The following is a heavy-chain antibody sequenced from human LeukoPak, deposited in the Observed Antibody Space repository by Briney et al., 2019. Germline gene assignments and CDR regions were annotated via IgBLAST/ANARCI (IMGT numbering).Heavy chain of an antibody. CDR3: ARRQGSTLNFDY. CDR2: INAYNGNT. D-gene: IGHD3-10*01. J-gene: IGHJ4*02. V-gene: IGHV1-18*01. CDR1: GHTFSSYG. Sequence: ASVKASCKASGHTFSSYGFSWVRQAPGQGLEWMGWINAYNGNTNYAQNLQGRVIMTTDTSTSTAYMELRSLRSDDTAVYYCARRQGSTLNFDYWGQGTLVTVSS.